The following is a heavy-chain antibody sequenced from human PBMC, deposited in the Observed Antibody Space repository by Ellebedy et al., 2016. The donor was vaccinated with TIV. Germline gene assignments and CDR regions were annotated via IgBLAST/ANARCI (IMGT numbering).Heavy chain of an antibody. CDR2: IRYDGSDK. CDR3: ARRGSYGDYAVQINSWLDT. Sequence: GESLKISCAASGFTFNSYGMHWVRQAPGKGLEWVTFIRYDGSDKYYTDSVKGRFTISRDNADNSLFLQMNSLRAEDTAVYYCARRGSYGDYAVQINSWLDTWGRGTLVAVSS. D-gene: IGHD4-17*01. V-gene: IGHV3-30*02. CDR1: GFTFNSYG. J-gene: IGHJ5*02.